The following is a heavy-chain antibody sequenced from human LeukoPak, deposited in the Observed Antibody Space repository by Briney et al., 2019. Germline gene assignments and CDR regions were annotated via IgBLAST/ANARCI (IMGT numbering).Heavy chain of an antibody. CDR3: ATAPAVYSSGWYAGY. CDR1: GYTLTELS. Sequence: GASVKVSCKVSGYTLTELSMHWMRQAPGKGLEWMGGFDPEDGETIYAQKFQGRVTMTEDTSTDTAYMELSSLRSEDTAVYYCATAPAVYSSGWYAGYWGQGTLVTVSS. V-gene: IGHV1-24*01. J-gene: IGHJ4*02. D-gene: IGHD6-19*01. CDR2: FDPEDGET.